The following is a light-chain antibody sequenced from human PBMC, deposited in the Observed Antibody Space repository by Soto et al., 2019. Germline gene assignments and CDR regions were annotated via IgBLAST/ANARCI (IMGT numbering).Light chain of an antibody. CDR2: AAS. CDR3: QQGYNSPFT. Sequence: DIPMTQSPSSLSASVGDRVTISCRSSHNIGRYLNWYQQKPGKAPKLLIYAASNLQSGVPLRFSGGASGTEFTLTIGGLQPEDFATYYCQQGYNSPFTFGQGTKVEIK. V-gene: IGKV1-39*01. J-gene: IGKJ2*01. CDR1: HNIGRY.